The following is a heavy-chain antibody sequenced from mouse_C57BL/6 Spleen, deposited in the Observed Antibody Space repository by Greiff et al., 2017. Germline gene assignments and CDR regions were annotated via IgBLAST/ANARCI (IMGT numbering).Heavy chain of an antibody. CDR1: GYTFTSYW. CDR3: ARERGYLYWYFDV. Sequence: QVQLQQSGAELVRPGSSVKLSCKASGYTFTSYWMHWVKQRPIQGLEWIGNIDPSDSETHYNQKFKDKATLTVDKSSSTAYMQLSSLTSEDSAVYYCARERGYLYWYFDVWGTGTTVTVSS. D-gene: IGHD2-2*01. CDR2: IDPSDSET. V-gene: IGHV1-52*01. J-gene: IGHJ1*03.